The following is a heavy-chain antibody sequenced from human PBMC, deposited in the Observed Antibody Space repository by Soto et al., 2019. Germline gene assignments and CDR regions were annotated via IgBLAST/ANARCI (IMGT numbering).Heavy chain of an antibody. D-gene: IGHD3-3*01. J-gene: IGHJ5*02. Sequence: SETLSLTCTVSGGSISSYYWSWIRQPPGKGLEWIGYIYYSGSTNYNPSLKSRVTISVDTSKNQFSLKLSSVTAADTAVYYCARYYDFWSGYYSSVNWFDPWGQGTLVTVSS. CDR2: IYYSGST. V-gene: IGHV4-59*08. CDR1: GGSISSYY. CDR3: ARYYDFWSGYYSSVNWFDP.